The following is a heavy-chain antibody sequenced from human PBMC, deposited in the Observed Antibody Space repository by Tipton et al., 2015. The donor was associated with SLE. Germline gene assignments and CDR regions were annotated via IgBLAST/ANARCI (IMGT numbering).Heavy chain of an antibody. D-gene: IGHD2-8*01. CDR1: GASIISANW. CDR3: ASEIPMARGGAFDR. J-gene: IGHJ4*02. V-gene: IGHV4-4*02. Sequence: TLSLTCAVSGASIISANWWSWVRQPPGKGLEWIGEIFHGGNTNENPSLRSRVTLSVDKSKIQFSLKLTSVTAADTAVYYCASEIPMARGGAFDRWGQGTLVTVSS. CDR2: IFHGGNT.